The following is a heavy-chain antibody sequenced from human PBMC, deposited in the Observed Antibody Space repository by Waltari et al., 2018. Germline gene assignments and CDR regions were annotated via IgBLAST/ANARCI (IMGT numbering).Heavy chain of an antibody. Sequence: QVQLQQWGAGLLKPSETLSLPFAVYGGSFGGYSWRWDRQSPGKGLEWIGEINHSGSTNYNPSLKSRVTISVDTSKNQFSLKVSSVTAADTAVYYCARQFSSGWYSEYWGQGTLVTVSS. D-gene: IGHD6-19*01. J-gene: IGHJ4*02. CDR2: INHSGST. CDR3: ARQFSSGWYSEY. CDR1: GGSFGGYS. V-gene: IGHV4-34*01.